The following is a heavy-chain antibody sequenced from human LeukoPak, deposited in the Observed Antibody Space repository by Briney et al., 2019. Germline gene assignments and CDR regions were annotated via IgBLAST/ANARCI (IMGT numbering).Heavy chain of an antibody. CDR3: SVSPRGVINSYYYYGMDV. CDR1: GVSLSTSGVG. Sequence: ESGPTLVKPTQTLTXTCTFSGVSLSTSGVGVGWIRQPPGKALEWLALIYWNDDKRYSPSLKSRLTITKDTSKNQVVLTMTNMDPVDTATYYCSVSPRGVINSYYYYGMDVWGQGTTVTVSS. J-gene: IGHJ6*02. V-gene: IGHV2-5*01. CDR2: IYWNDDK. D-gene: IGHD3-10*01.